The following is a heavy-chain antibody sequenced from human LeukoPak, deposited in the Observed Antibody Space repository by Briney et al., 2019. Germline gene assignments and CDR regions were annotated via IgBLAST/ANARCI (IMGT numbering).Heavy chain of an antibody. D-gene: IGHD3-10*01. CDR3: AKLAKYFYGWETYYFFEH. CDR1: GFSFTTYW. J-gene: IGHJ4*02. Sequence: GGSLRLSCAASGFSFTTYWMSWVRQAPGKGLEWVANINQDGTEKYYVDSVKGRFTISRDNAKNSLYLQMNSLRVEDTAVYYCAKLAKYFYGWETYYFFEHWGQGTPVTASS. CDR2: INQDGTEK. V-gene: IGHV3-7*01.